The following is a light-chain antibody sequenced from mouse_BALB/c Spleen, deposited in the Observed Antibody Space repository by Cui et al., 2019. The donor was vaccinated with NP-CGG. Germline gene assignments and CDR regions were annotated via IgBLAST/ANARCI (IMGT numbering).Light chain of an antibody. V-gene: IGLV1*01. CDR2: GTN. Sequence: QAVLTQASALTTSPGETVTLTCPSRTGAVTTSNYANWVQEKPDHLFTGLIGGTNNRAPGVPARFSGSLIGDKAALTITGAQTEDEAIYFCALWYSNHWVFGGGTKLTVL. CDR1: TGAVTTSNY. CDR3: ALWYSNHWV. J-gene: IGLJ1*01.